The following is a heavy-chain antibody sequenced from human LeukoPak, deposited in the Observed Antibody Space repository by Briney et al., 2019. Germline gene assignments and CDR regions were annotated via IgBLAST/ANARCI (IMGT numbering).Heavy chain of an antibody. J-gene: IGHJ6*02. CDR3: AATPRGGSCYDYYYGMDV. CDR1: GFTFTSSA. V-gene: IGHV1-58*01. CDR2: IVVGSGNT. D-gene: IGHD2-15*01. Sequence: GASVKVSCKASGFTFTSSAVQWVRQARGQRLEWIGWIVVGSGNTNYAQRFQERVTITRDMSTSTAYMELSSLRSEDTAVYYCAATPRGGSCYDYYYGMDVWGQGTTVTVSS.